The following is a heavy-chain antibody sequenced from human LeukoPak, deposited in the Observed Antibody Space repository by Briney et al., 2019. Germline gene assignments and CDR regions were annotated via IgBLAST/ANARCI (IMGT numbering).Heavy chain of an antibody. D-gene: IGHD3-10*01. Sequence: GGSLRLSCAASGFTFSSYSMNWVRQAPGKGLEWVSYISSSSSTIYYADSVKGRFTISRDNANNSLYLQMNSLRAEDTAVYYCASLVRGVTSAFDIWGQGTMVTVSS. J-gene: IGHJ3*02. V-gene: IGHV3-48*01. CDR1: GFTFSSYS. CDR3: ASLVRGVTSAFDI. CDR2: ISSSSSTI.